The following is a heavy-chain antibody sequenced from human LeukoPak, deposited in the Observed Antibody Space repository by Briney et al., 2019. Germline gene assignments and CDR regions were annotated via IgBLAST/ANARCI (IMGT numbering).Heavy chain of an antibody. J-gene: IGHJ4*02. V-gene: IGHV3-23*01. D-gene: IGHD4-17*01. CDR1: GFTFSSYA. CDR2: ISGSGGST. Sequence: SGGSLRLSCAASGFTFSSYAMSWARQAPGKGLEWVSAISGSGGSTYYADSVKGRFTISRDNSKNTLYLQMNSLRAEDTAVYYCAKDPGVYYGDYYFDYWGQGTLVTVSS. CDR3: AKDPGVYYGDYYFDY.